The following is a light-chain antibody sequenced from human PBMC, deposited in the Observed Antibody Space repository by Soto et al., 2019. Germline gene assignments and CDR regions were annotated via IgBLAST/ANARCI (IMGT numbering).Light chain of an antibody. Sequence: DIQMTQSPSSLSASEGDRVTITCRASQAIRNDLAWYQQKPGRAPKRLIYGSSSLQSGVPSRFSGSGSGTEFTLTISSLQPEDFATYYCLQHNVFPRTFGQGTKVEIK. CDR3: LQHNVFPRT. CDR2: GSS. J-gene: IGKJ1*01. V-gene: IGKV1-17*01. CDR1: QAIRND.